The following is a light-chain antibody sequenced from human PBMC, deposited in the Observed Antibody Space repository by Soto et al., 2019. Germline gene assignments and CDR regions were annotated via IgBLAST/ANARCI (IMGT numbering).Light chain of an antibody. CDR1: SSNIGSNY. V-gene: IGLV1-47*01. CDR3: AVWDDSLSGWV. Sequence: QSVLTQPPSASGTPGLRVTISCSGSSSNIGSNYVYWYQQLPGAAPKRLIYKNDQRPSGVPDRFSGSKSGTSASLAISGLRSEDEADYYCAVWDDSLSGWVFGGGTKLTVL. CDR2: KND. J-gene: IGLJ3*02.